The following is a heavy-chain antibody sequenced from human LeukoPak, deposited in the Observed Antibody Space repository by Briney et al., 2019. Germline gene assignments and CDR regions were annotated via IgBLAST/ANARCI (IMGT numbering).Heavy chain of an antibody. Sequence: GDSVKVSCKTSGYTFTSYHINWVRQATGQGLEWMGWMNPYSGDRGYTQKFQGRVSITSDTSISTAYMELSSLRSEDTAVYFCARTTSLTASGYDYWGQGTLVTVSS. D-gene: IGHD4-17*01. CDR3: ARTTSLTASGYDY. J-gene: IGHJ4*02. CDR1: GYTFTSYH. V-gene: IGHV1-8*03. CDR2: MNPYSGDR.